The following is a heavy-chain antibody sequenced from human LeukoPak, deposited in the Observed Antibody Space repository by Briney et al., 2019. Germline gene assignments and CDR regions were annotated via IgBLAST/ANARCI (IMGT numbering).Heavy chain of an antibody. V-gene: IGHV3-30*02. CDR3: AKDSIKGKVATSPLDY. J-gene: IGHJ4*02. CDR2: IRYDGSNK. D-gene: IGHD5-12*01. Sequence: PGGSLRLSWAASGFTFSSYGMHWVRQAPGKGLEWVAFIRYDGSNKYYADSVKGRFTISRDNSKNTLYLQMNSLRAEDTAVYYCAKDSIKGKVATSPLDYWGQGTLVTVSS. CDR1: GFTFSSYG.